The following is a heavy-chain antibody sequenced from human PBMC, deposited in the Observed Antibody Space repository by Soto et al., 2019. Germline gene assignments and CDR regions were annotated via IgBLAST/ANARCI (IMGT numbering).Heavy chain of an antibody. D-gene: IGHD2-2*01. CDR3: ARSVLPAALHNGYDH. CDR1: GGTFSGHS. V-gene: IGHV1-69*01. CDR2: IIPIFGTT. Sequence: QVQLVQSGAEVKKPGSSVKVSCKASGGTFSGHSISWVRQAPGQGLEWMGGIIPIFGTTNYAQKFQGRVTITADEFTSTAYMELSSMTSDDTAGYYCARSVLPAALHNGYDHWGQGTLVTVSS. J-gene: IGHJ5*02.